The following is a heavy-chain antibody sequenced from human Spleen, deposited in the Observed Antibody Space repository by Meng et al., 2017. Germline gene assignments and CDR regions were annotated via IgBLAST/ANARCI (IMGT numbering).Heavy chain of an antibody. D-gene: IGHD2-21*02. CDR2: INHSGSS. V-gene: IGHV4-34*01. J-gene: IGHJ6*02. CDR3: AGGAVVTLIFYHAMDV. CDR1: GGSFSGYY. Sequence: ESLKISCGVYGGSFSGYYWSWIRQPPGKGLEYIGEINHSGSSNYNPSLKSRVTISVDTSKNQFSLKLTSVTAADTAVYYCAGGAVVTLIFYHAMDVWGQGTTVTVSS.